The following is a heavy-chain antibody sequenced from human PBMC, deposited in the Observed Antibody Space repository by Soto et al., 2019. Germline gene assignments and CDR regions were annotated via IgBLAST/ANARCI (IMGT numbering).Heavy chain of an antibody. J-gene: IGHJ6*02. CDR3: ARSQGSSTSLEIYYYYYYGMDV. Sequence: QVQLVQSGAEVKKPGSSVKVSCKASGGTFSSYAISWVRQAPGQGLEWMGGIIPISETTNYAQKFQGRVTSTADESKSTAYMELSSLRSEDTAVYYCARSQGSSTSLEIYYYYYYGMDVWGQGTTVTVS. CDR2: IIPISETT. D-gene: IGHD2-2*01. V-gene: IGHV1-69*01. CDR1: GGTFSSYA.